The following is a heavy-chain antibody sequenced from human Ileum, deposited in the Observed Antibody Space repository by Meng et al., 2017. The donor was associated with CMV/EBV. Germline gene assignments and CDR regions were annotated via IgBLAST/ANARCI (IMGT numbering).Heavy chain of an antibody. J-gene: IGHJ4*01. Sequence: GESLKISCAASGSTFSTYNMNWVRQAPGKGLEWVSYISSSSGMIHYADSVKGRFTISRDNAKNSLYLQMNSLRAEDTAVYYCARGDDSSGYHLDDWGRGTLVTVSS. CDR3: ARGDDSSGYHLDD. V-gene: IGHV3-48*04. CDR2: ISSSSGMI. D-gene: IGHD3-22*01. CDR1: GSTFSTYN.